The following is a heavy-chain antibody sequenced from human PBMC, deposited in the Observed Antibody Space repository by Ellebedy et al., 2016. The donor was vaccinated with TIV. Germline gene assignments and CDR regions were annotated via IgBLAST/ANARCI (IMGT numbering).Heavy chain of an antibody. CDR2: VSWNGDNI. J-gene: IGHJ1*01. CDR1: GFTFNDYA. CDR3: TKDTVILVGDPSSYFQS. D-gene: IGHD1-26*01. V-gene: IGHV3-9*01. Sequence: SLKISCAASGFTFNDYAMHWVRQVPGKGLEWVAGVSWNGDNIDYADSVKGRFTISRDNAKNSLYLQMNSLRIEDTALYYCTKDTVILVGDPSSYFQSWGQGTLVTVSS.